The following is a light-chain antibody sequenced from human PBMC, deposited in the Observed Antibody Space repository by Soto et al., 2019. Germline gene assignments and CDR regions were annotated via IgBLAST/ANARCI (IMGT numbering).Light chain of an antibody. CDR3: QQYKSFWT. Sequence: DIQMTQSPSTLSASVGDRVTITCRASQSISSWLAWYQQRPGKAPKLLIHKASNLESGVPSRFSGSGSGTEFTLTISSLQPEDFATYYCQQYKSFWTFGQGTKVDIK. J-gene: IGKJ1*01. CDR1: QSISSW. V-gene: IGKV1-5*03. CDR2: KAS.